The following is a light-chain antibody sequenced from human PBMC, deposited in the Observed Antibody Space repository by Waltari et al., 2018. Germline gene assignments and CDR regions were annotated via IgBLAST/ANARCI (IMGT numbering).Light chain of an antibody. J-gene: IGKJ2*01. V-gene: IGKV4-1*01. Sequence: DIVMTQSPDSLAVSLGERATINCKSSQSVLHSPVYKDYLAWFQQRPGQPPKLLIYWASTRESGVPDRFSGSGSGTDFTLTISSLQAEDVAVYYCQQYHSPPYTFGQGTKLEIK. CDR1: QSVLHSPVYKDY. CDR2: WAS. CDR3: QQYHSPPYT.